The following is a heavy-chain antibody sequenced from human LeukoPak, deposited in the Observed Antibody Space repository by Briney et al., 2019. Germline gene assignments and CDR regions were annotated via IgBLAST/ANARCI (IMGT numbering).Heavy chain of an antibody. CDR3: ARESRDGYNSALDY. D-gene: IGHD5-24*01. CDR2: INTNTGNP. J-gene: IGHJ4*02. CDR1: GYTFTSYA. Sequence: ASVKVSCKASGYTFTSYAMNWVRQAPGQGLEWMGWINTNTGNPTYAQGFTGRFVFSLDTSVSTVYLEIGSLTAEDPAVYYCARESRDGYNSALDYWGQGTLVTVSS. V-gene: IGHV7-4-1*01.